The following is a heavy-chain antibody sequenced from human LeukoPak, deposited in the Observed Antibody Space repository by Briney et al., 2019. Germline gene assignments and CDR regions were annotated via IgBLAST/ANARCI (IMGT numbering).Heavy chain of an antibody. CDR2: INPNSGGT. Sequence: ASVKVSCKASGYTFTGYYMHWVRQAPGQGLEWMGRINPNSGGTNYAQKFHGRVTMTRDTSISTAYMELSRLRSDDTAVYYCARFHYDSSGYYKRVDYWGQGTLVTVSS. J-gene: IGHJ4*02. D-gene: IGHD3-22*01. V-gene: IGHV1-2*06. CDR3: ARFHYDSSGYYKRVDY. CDR1: GYTFTGYY.